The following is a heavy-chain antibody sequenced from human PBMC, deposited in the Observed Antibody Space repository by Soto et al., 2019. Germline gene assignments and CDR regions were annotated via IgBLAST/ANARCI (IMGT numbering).Heavy chain of an antibody. CDR3: ARVRAGYYFDY. CDR1: GFTLSSHS. D-gene: IGHD6-19*01. Sequence: GGSLRLSCEASGFTLSSHSMNWVRQPPGKGLEWVSYIDSSSTTIYYADSVKGRFTISRDNAKNSLYLQMNSLRGEDTAVYYCARVRAGYYFDYWGQGTLVTVSS. CDR2: IDSSSTTI. V-gene: IGHV3-48*01. J-gene: IGHJ4*02.